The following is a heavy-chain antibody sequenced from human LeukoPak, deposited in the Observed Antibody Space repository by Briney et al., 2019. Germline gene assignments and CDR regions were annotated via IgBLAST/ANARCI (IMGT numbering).Heavy chain of an antibody. V-gene: IGHV4-61*01. D-gene: IGHD4/OR15-4a*01. Sequence: SETLSLTCTVSGGSVSSGSYYWRWIRQPPGKGLEWIGYIYYSGSTNYNPSLKSRVTISVDTSKNQFSLKLSSVTAADTAVYYCARVGAGTFDYWGQGTLVTVSS. CDR2: IYYSGST. CDR1: GGSVSSGSYY. J-gene: IGHJ4*02. CDR3: ARVGAGTFDY.